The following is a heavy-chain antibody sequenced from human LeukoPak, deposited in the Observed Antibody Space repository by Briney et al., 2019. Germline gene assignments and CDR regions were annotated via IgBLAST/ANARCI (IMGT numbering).Heavy chain of an antibody. V-gene: IGHV5-10-1*01. J-gene: IGHJ4*02. Sequence: TLGESLRISCKGSGYSFTSYWISWVRQMPGKGLEWMGRIDPSDSYTNYSPSFQGHVTISADKSISTAYLQWSSLKASDTAIYYCAKYYEFSSSTEVGFDYWGQGTLVAVSS. CDR3: AKYYEFSSSTEVGFDY. CDR1: GYSFTSYW. D-gene: IGHD3-3*01. CDR2: IDPSDSYT.